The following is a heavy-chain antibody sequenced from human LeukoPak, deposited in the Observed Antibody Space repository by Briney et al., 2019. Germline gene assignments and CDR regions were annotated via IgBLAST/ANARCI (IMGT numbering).Heavy chain of an antibody. CDR1: GFTFSNAW. CDR2: ISGSGGST. D-gene: IGHD3-9*01. J-gene: IGHJ1*01. CDR3: AKDGGHYDILTGYYPPAEYFQH. Sequence: GGSLRLSCAASGFTFSNAWMSWVRQAPGKGLEWVSAISGSGGSTYYADSVKGRFTISRDNSKNTLYLQMNSLRAEDTAVYCCAKDGGHYDILTGYYPPAEYFQHWGQGTLVTVSS. V-gene: IGHV3-23*01.